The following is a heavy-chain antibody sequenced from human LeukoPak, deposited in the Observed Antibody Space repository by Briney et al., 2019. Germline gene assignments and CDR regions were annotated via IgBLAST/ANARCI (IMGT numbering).Heavy chain of an antibody. D-gene: IGHD2-2*01. CDR1: GGSISSSSYY. J-gene: IGHJ4*02. V-gene: IGHV4-39*01. Sequence: SETLSLTCTVSGGSISSSSYYWGWIRQPPGKGLEWIGSIHYSGITYYNPSLKSRVSISVDTSKNQFSLKLSSVTAADAAVYYCAKQGLSSARVTDFDYWGQGTLVTVSS. CDR3: AKQGLSSARVTDFDY. CDR2: IHYSGIT.